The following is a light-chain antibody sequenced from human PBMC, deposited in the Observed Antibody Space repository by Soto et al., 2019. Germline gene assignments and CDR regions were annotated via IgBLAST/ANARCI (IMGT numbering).Light chain of an antibody. Sequence: QSVLTQPPSVSGSPGQSVAISCTGTSSDVGSYNRVAWYQQPPGTAPKLIISEVNNRPSGVPDRFSGSKSGNTASLTISGLQAEDEADYYCSSYTSTNTYVFGNGNKVTVL. V-gene: IGLV2-18*02. J-gene: IGLJ1*01. CDR2: EVN. CDR3: SSYTSTNTYV. CDR1: SSDVGSYNR.